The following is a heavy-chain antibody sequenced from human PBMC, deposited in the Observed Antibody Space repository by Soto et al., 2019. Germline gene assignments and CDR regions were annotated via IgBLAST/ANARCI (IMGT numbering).Heavy chain of an antibody. V-gene: IGHV6-1*01. D-gene: IGHD1-1*01. CDR2: TYYRSKWYN. CDR3: ARVTSSDDGAFDI. CDR1: GDDISSNSAA. J-gene: IGHJ3*02. Sequence: SKTLSLTCTTSGDDISSNSAAWNWIRQSQSRGLEWLGRTYYRSKWYNDYAVSVKSRITINPDTSKNQFSLQLNSVTPEDTAVYYCARVTSSDDGAFDIWGQGTMVTVSS.